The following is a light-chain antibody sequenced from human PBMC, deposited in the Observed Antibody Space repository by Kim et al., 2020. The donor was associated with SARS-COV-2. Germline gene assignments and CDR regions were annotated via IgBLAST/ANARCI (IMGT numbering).Light chain of an antibody. Sequence: SSELTQPPSVSVAPGRTARITCGGNNIGSKNVYWYQQRPGQAPVLVIYYDSDRPSGIPERFSGSNSGNTATLTISRVEAGDEADYYCQVWDRSSDHYVFGTGTKVTVL. V-gene: IGLV3-21*04. J-gene: IGLJ1*01. CDR1: NIGSKN. CDR2: YDS. CDR3: QVWDRSSDHYV.